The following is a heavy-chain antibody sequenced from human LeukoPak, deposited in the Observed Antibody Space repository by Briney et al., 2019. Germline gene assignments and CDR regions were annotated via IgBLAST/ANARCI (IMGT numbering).Heavy chain of an antibody. D-gene: IGHD3-22*01. V-gene: IGHV4-4*07. CDR2: IYTSGST. Sequence: SETLSLTCTVSGGSISNYYWSWIRQPAGKGLEWIGRIYTSGSTNYNPSLKSRVTISVDTSKNQFSLKLSSVTAADTAVYYCASYDSSGSNRFWGQGTLVTVSS. CDR1: GGSISNYY. J-gene: IGHJ4*02. CDR3: ASYDSSGSNRF.